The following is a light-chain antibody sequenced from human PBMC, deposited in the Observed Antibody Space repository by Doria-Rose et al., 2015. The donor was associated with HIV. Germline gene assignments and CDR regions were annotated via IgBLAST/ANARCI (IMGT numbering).Light chain of an antibody. CDR3: HQYGTSWM. V-gene: IGKV3-20*01. CDR2: DGS. CDR1: QSFSSTY. J-gene: IGKJ1*01. Sequence: TQSPGTLSLSPGERATLSCRASQSFSSTYLAWYQQKPGQAPSLLIYDGSTSATGIPDRFSASGSGTDFTLTINRLEPEDFALYYCHQYGTSWMFGQGTKVEI.